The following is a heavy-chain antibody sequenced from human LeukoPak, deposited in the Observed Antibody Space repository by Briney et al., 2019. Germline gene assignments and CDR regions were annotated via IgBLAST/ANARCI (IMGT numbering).Heavy chain of an antibody. CDR3: AKVGYGMDV. D-gene: IGHD3-16*01. CDR1: GFNFFTYN. V-gene: IGHV3-23*01. Sequence: GGSLRLSCAASGFNFFTYNMNWVRQAPGKGLEWVSSISSSGGSTYYADSVKGRFTISRDNSKNTLYLQMNSLRAEDTAVYYCAKVGYGMDVWGQGTTVTVSS. CDR2: ISSSGGST. J-gene: IGHJ6*02.